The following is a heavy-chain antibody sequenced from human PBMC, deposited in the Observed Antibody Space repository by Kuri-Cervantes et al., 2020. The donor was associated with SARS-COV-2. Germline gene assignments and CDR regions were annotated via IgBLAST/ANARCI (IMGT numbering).Heavy chain of an antibody. Sequence: SETLSLTCTVSGGSISSSSYYWGWSRQPPGKGLEWIGSIYYSGSTYYNPSLKSRVTISVDTSKNQFSLKLSSVTAADTAVYYCARLRSGWYNYFDYWGQGTLVTVSS. V-gene: IGHV4-39*01. CDR3: ARLRSGWYNYFDY. J-gene: IGHJ4*02. CDR1: GGSISSSSYY. CDR2: IYYSGST. D-gene: IGHD6-19*01.